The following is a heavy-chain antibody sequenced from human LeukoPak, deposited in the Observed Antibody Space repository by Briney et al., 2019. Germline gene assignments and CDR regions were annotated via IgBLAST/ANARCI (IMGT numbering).Heavy chain of an antibody. D-gene: IGHD5-18*01. V-gene: IGHV4-31*03. Sequence: SETLSLTCTVSGGSISSGGYYWSWIRQHSGKGLEWIGYIYYSGSTYYNPSLKSRVTISVDTSKNQFSLKLSSVTAADTAVYCCAREPIVIQLWPDAFDIWGQGTMVTVSS. CDR3: AREPIVIQLWPDAFDI. CDR1: GGSISSGGYY. J-gene: IGHJ3*02. CDR2: IYYSGST.